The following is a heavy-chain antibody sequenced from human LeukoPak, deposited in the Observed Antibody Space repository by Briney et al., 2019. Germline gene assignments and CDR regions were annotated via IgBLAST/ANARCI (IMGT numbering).Heavy chain of an antibody. Sequence: SETLSLTCTVSGGSISSSSYYWGWIRQPPGKGLEWIGSIYYSGSTYYNPSLKSRVTISVDTSKNQFSLKLSSVTAADTAVYYCARDTTVTTTPKYWYFDLWGRGTLVTVSS. CDR1: GGSISSSSYY. CDR3: ARDTTVTTTPKYWYFDL. D-gene: IGHD4-17*01. V-gene: IGHV4-39*01. CDR2: IYYSGST. J-gene: IGHJ2*01.